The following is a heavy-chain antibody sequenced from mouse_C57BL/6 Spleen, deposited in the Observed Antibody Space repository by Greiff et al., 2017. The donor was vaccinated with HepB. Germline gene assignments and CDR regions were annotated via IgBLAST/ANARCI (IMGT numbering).Heavy chain of an antibody. J-gene: IGHJ4*01. V-gene: IGHV1-64*01. D-gene: IGHD1-1*01. CDR3: ARHGSSYGYAMDY. Sequence: QVHVKQPGAELVKPGASVKLSCKASGYTFTSYWMHWVKQRPGQGLEWIGMIHPNSGSTNYNEKFKSKATLTVDKSSSTAYMQLSSLTSEDSAVYYCARHGSSYGYAMDYWGQGTSVTVSS. CDR2: IHPNSGST. CDR1: GYTFTSYW.